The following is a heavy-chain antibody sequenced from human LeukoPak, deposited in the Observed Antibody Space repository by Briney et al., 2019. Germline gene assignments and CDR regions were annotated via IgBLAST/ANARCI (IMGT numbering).Heavy chain of an antibody. Sequence: GGSLRLSCAASGFTFSSYEMNWVRQAPGKGLEWVSYISSSGSTVNYADSVKGRFTMSRDNAKKSLYLQMNSLRAEDTAVYYCARGDIHSSGWSYFDSWGQGTLVTVSS. CDR3: ARGDIHSSGWSYFDS. CDR1: GFTFSSYE. D-gene: IGHD6-19*01. CDR2: ISSSGSTV. J-gene: IGHJ4*02. V-gene: IGHV3-48*03.